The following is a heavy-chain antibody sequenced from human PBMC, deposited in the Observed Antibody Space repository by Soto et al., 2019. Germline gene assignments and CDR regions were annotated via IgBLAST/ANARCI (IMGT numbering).Heavy chain of an antibody. CDR2: IKQDGSEK. Sequence: PGGSLRLSCAASGFTFSSYWMSWVRQAPGKGLEWVANIKQDGSEKYYVDSVKGRFTISRDNAKNSLYLQMNSLRAEDTAVYYCARDIVVPAGDAFDIWGQGTMVTVSS. CDR3: ARDIVVPAGDAFDI. CDR1: GFTFSSYW. D-gene: IGHD2-2*01. V-gene: IGHV3-7*04. J-gene: IGHJ3*02.